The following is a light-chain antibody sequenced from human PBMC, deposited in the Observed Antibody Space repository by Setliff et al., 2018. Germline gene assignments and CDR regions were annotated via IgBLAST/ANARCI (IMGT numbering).Light chain of an antibody. CDR2: DTN. V-gene: IGLV7-46*01. Sequence: AVVTQEPSLTVSPGGTVTLTCGSSTGTVTSDHYPYWFQQKPGQAPRTLIYDTNNKHSWTPARFSGSLLGGKAALTLSGAQPEDEADYYCMISFSAARVLGGGTKGTVL. CDR3: MISFSAARV. J-gene: IGLJ3*02. CDR1: TGTVTSDHY.